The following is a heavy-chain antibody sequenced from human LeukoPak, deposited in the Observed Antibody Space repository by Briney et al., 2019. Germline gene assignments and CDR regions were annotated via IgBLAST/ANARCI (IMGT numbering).Heavy chain of an antibody. CDR3: ARNNGMDV. V-gene: IGHV3-7*03. J-gene: IGHJ6*02. Sequence: GGSLRLSCAASGFALSSHWMTWVRQVPGRGPEWVANVNRDGSEAYYLDSVKGRFTISEDNAKNSLYLQMNSLRAEDTALYHCARNNGMDVWGQGTTVTVSS. CDR1: GFALSSHW. CDR2: VNRDGSEA.